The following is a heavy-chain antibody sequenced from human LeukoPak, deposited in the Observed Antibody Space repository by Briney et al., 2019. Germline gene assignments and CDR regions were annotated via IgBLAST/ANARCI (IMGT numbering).Heavy chain of an antibody. D-gene: IGHD6-13*01. V-gene: IGHV4-38-2*02. Sequence: PSETLSLTCTVSGYSISSGYYWGWIRQPPGKGLEWIGSIYHSGSTYYNPSLKSRVTISVDTSKNQFSLELSSVTAADTAVYYCARVIAAAGTDWFDPWGQGTLVTVSS. CDR3: ARVIAAAGTDWFDP. J-gene: IGHJ5*02. CDR1: GYSISSGYY. CDR2: IYHSGST.